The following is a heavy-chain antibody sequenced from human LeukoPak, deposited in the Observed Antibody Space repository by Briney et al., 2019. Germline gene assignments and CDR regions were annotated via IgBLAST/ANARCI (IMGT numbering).Heavy chain of an antibody. CDR3: ARDGPGELLLDY. J-gene: IGHJ4*02. CDR2: TYYRSKWYN. D-gene: IGHD1-7*01. Sequence: SQTLSLTCAISGDSVSSNSAAWNWIRQSPSRGLEWLGRTYYRSKWYNDYGTSVKGRISINPDTSKKQFSLQLNSVTPEDTAVYYCARDGPGELLLDYWGQGTLVTVSS. V-gene: IGHV6-1*01. CDR1: GDSVSSNSAA.